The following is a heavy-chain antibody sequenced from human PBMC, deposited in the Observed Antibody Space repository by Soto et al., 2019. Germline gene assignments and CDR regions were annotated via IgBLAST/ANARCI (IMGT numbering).Heavy chain of an antibody. CDR2: INAGNGNT. D-gene: IGHD5-12*01. J-gene: IGHJ4*02. V-gene: IGHV1-3*01. CDR1: GYSFTSYA. CDR3: ARNEVATYYFDY. Sequence: QAQLVQSGAEVKKPGASVKVSCKASGYSFTSYAMHWVRQAPGQRLEWMGWINAGNGNTKYSQKFQGRVTITRDTSASTAYMELSSLRSEDTAVYYCARNEVATYYFDYWGQGTLVTVSS.